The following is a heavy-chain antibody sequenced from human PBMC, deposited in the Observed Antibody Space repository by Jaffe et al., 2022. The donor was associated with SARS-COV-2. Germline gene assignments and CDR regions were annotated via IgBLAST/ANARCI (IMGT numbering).Heavy chain of an antibody. D-gene: IGHD5-12*01. CDR3: ARARDRYSGPDPQKYYYYGMDV. V-gene: IGHV1-18*01. CDR1: GYTFTSYG. CDR2: ISAYNGNT. J-gene: IGHJ6*02. Sequence: QVQLVQSGAEVKKPGASVKVSCKASGYTFTSYGISWVRQAPGQGLEWMGWISAYNGNTNYAQKLQGRVTMTTDTSTSTAYMELRSLRSDDTAVYYCARARDRYSGPDPQKYYYYGMDVWGQGTTVTVSS.